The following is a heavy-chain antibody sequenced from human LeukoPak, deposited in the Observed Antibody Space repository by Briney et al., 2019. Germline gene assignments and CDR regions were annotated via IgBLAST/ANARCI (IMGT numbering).Heavy chain of an antibody. Sequence: SVKVSCKASVGTFSSYAISWVRQAPGQGLEWMGRIIPIFGTANYAQKFQGRVTITTDESTSTAYMELSSLRSEDTAVYYCASEYCSGGSCFALFDYWGQGTLVTVSS. J-gene: IGHJ4*02. V-gene: IGHV1-69*05. CDR1: VGTFSSYA. CDR2: IIPIFGTA. CDR3: ASEYCSGGSCFALFDY. D-gene: IGHD2-15*01.